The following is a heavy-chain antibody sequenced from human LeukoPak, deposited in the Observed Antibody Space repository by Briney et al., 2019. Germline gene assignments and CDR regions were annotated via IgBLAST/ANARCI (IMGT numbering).Heavy chain of an antibody. CDR2: ISGSGGST. V-gene: IGHV3-23*01. J-gene: IGHJ4*02. CDR1: GFTFSSYA. D-gene: IGHD6-6*01. Sequence: GGSLRLSCAASGFTFSSYAMSWVRQAPGKGLEWVSAISGSGGSTYYVDSVKGRFTISRDNSKNTLYLQMNSLRAEDTALYHCARWMGSYSSSSDFDYWGQGTLVTVSS. CDR3: ARWMGSYSSSSDFDY.